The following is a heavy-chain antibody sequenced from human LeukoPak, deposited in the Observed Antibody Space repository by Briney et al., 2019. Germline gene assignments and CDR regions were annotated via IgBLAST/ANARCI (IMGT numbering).Heavy chain of an antibody. Sequence: KSGGSLRLSCAASGFTIMSYSMTWVRQAPGKGLEWVSSISSSSNYIYYADSMKGRFTISRDNAKNSLYLQMNSLRAEDTAVYYCTRGHYYGMDVWGKGTTVTISS. CDR3: TRGHYYGMDV. V-gene: IGHV3-21*01. CDR2: ISSSSNYI. J-gene: IGHJ6*04. CDR1: GFTIMSYS.